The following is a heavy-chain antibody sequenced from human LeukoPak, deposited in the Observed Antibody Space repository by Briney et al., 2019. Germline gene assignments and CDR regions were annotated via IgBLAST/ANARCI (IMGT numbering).Heavy chain of an antibody. CDR1: GYTFSSYG. V-gene: IGHV1-18*01. Sequence: PGASVKLSCKTSGYTFSSYGIAWLRQAPGQGLEWMGWISAYNGKANYAQNLQGRVTMTTDTSTSTGFMELRSLRSDDTAVYYCAREGALHDTGDHYLSRFDPWGQGTLVTVSS. CDR2: ISAYNGKA. CDR3: AREGALHDTGDHYLSRFDP. J-gene: IGHJ5*02. D-gene: IGHD2-8*02.